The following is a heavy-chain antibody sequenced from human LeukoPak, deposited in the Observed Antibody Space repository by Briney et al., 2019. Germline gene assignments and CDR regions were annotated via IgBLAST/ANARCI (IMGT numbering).Heavy chain of an antibody. CDR2: ISSSSSTI. CDR1: GFTFSSYS. D-gene: IGHD6-19*01. V-gene: IGHV3-48*02. Sequence: GGSLRLSCAASGFTFSSYSMNWVRQAPGKGLEWVPYISSSSSTIYYADSVKGRFTISRDNAKNSLYLQMNSLRDEDTAVYYCARKLAGYSSGRGWFDPWGQGTLVTVSS. CDR3: ARKLAGYSSGRGWFDP. J-gene: IGHJ5*02.